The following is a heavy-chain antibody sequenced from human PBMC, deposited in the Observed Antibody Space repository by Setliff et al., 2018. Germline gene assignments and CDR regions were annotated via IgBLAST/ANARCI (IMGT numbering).Heavy chain of an antibody. Sequence: PGGSLRLSCAASGFTFSSYAMSWVREGPGKGLEGVEDRRGSGGSTYYADSVKDRFTISXDNSKNTLYLQMNSLRAEDTAVYYCAXKXXXXIWDYYYGMYXWGQGTTVTV. CDR3: AXKXXXXIWDYYYGMYX. D-gene: IGHD3-16*02. J-gene: IGHJ6*02. V-gene: IGHV3-23*01. CDR2: RRGSGGST. CDR1: GFTFSSYA.